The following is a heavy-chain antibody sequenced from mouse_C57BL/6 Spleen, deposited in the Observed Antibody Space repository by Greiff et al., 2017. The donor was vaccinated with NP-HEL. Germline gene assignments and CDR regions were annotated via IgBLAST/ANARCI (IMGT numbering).Heavy chain of an antibody. Sequence: QVQLKQSGAELVRPGASVKLSCKASGYTFTDYYINWVKQRPGQGLEWIARIYPGSGNTYYSEKFKGKATLTAEKSSSTAYMQLSSLTSEDSAVYICARPFYSNYAMDYWGQGTSVTVSS. J-gene: IGHJ4*01. CDR3: ARPFYSNYAMDY. CDR2: IYPGSGNT. CDR1: GYTFTDYY. D-gene: IGHD2-5*01. V-gene: IGHV1-76*01.